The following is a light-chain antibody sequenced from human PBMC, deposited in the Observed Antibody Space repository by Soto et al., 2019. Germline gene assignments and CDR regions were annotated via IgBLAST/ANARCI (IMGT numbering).Light chain of an antibody. CDR2: GAS. V-gene: IGKV3-20*01. Sequence: EILLTQSPGTLSLSPGEGATLSCRASQSVISSYLAWYQQKPGQAPRLLIYGASSRATGIPDRFSGSGSGTEFSLTISRLEPDDFAAYYCQQYASSPGTFGQGTKVEIK. J-gene: IGKJ1*01. CDR1: QSVISSY. CDR3: QQYASSPGT.